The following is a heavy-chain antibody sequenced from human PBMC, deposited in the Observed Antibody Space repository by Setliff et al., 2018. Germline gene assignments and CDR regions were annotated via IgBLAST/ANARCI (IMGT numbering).Heavy chain of an antibody. CDR2: IHHSGKA. CDR3: ARAHTWSLPNDNSVYPGWFDP. V-gene: IGHV4-38-2*01. Sequence: KSSETLSLTCAVSGFSISSGYYWGWIRQPPGKGLEWIVNIHHSGKAYYNPSLKSRVTMSVDTSKNHVSLKLSSVTAADTAVYYCARAHTWSLPNDNSVYPGWFDPWGQGTLVTVSS. J-gene: IGHJ5*02. D-gene: IGHD3-22*01. CDR1: GFSISSGYY.